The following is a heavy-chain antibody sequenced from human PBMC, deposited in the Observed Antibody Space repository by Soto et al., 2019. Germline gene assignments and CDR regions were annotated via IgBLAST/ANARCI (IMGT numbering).Heavy chain of an antibody. D-gene: IGHD2-21*02. J-gene: IGHJ6*02. Sequence: PSETLSLTCAVYGGSFSGYYWSWIRQPPGKGLEWIGEINHSGSTNYNPSLKSRVTISVDTSKNQFSLKLSSVTAADTAVYYCARFIVVVTAIPYYGMDVWGQGTTVNVSS. V-gene: IGHV4-34*01. CDR2: INHSGST. CDR3: ARFIVVVTAIPYYGMDV. CDR1: GGSFSGYY.